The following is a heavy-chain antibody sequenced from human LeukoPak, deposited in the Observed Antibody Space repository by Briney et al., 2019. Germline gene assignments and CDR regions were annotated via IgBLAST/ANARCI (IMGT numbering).Heavy chain of an antibody. CDR3: ARDYYDSSDAFDI. V-gene: IGHV3-48*01. CDR2: ISSSSSTI. D-gene: IGHD3-22*01. Sequence: GGSLRLSCAASGFTFHDYAMHWVRQAPGKGLEWVSYISSSSSTIYYADSVKGRFTISRGNAKNSLYLQMNSLRAEDTAVYYCARDYYDSSDAFDIWGQGTMVTVSS. CDR1: GFTFHDYA. J-gene: IGHJ3*02.